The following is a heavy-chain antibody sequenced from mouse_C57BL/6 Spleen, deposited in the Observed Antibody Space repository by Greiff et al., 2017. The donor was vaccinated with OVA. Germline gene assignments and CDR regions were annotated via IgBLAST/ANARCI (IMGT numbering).Heavy chain of an antibody. CDR3: ARQLRLPPYFDY. J-gene: IGHJ2*01. CDR1: GYTFTDYN. D-gene: IGHD3-2*02. CDR2: INPNNGGT. V-gene: IGHV1-22*01. Sequence: VHVKQSGPELVKPGASVKMSCKASGYTFTDYNMHWVKQSHGKSLEWIGYINPNNGGTSYNQKFKGKATLTVNKSSSTAYMELRSPTSEDSAVYYCARQLRLPPYFDYWGQGTTLTVSS.